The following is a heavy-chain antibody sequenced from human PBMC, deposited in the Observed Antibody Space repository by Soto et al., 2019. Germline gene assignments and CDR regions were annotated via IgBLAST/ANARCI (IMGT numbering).Heavy chain of an antibody. CDR1: GYTFTRYG. Sequence: QVHLVQSGAEVKKPGASVKVSCKTSGYTFTRYGISWVRQAPGQGLEWMGWISGYDGRTNFAQKVQDRVTMTTDTATSTVYIELRSLSSDATAVYYCAREGVVPYYYYGMDVWGQGTTVTVSS. V-gene: IGHV1-18*01. D-gene: IGHD2-8*01. CDR2: ISGYDGRT. J-gene: IGHJ6*02. CDR3: AREGVVPYYYYGMDV.